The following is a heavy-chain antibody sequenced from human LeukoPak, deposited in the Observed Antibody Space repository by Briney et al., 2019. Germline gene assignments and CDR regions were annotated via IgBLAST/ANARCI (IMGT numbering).Heavy chain of an antibody. V-gene: IGHV3-23*01. Sequence: PGGSLRLSCGVSGITLSNYGMSWVRQAPGKGLEWVAGLSGSAGGTNYADSVKGRFTISRDNSKNTLYLQMNSLRPEDTAVYYCAKGVVAATNAAYYGMDVWGQGTTVTVSS. CDR3: AKGVVAATNAAYYGMDV. J-gene: IGHJ6*02. CDR2: LSGSAGGT. CDR1: GITLSNYG. D-gene: IGHD2-15*01.